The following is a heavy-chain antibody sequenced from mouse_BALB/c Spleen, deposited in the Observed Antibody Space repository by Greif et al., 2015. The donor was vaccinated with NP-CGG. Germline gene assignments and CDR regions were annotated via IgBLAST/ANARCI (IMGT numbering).Heavy chain of an antibody. CDR2: IDPYYGGT. V-gene: IGHV1-39*01. J-gene: IGHJ4*01. D-gene: IGHD3-3*01. CDR3: AREDRSPGTYYAMDY. Sequence: LVESEPGLEKPGASVKISCKASGYSFTGYNMNWVKQSNGKSLEWIGNIDPYYGGTSYNQKFKGKATLTVDKSSSTVYMQLKSLTSEDSAVYYCAREDRSPGTYYAMDYWGQGTSVTVSS. CDR1: GYSFTGYN.